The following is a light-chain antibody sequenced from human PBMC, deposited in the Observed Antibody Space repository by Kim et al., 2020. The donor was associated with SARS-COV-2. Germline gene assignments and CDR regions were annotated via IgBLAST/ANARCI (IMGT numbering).Light chain of an antibody. CDR2: DTS. Sequence: GGTITLTCGSRTGTVTSDHWPYWLRQKPGQAPRTLIYDTSNKYSWTPARFSGSLLGGQAALTLSGAQPEDEADYYCLLLYSGGRRVFGGGTQLTVL. J-gene: IGLJ3*02. CDR1: TGTVTSDHW. V-gene: IGLV7-46*01. CDR3: LLLYSGGRRV.